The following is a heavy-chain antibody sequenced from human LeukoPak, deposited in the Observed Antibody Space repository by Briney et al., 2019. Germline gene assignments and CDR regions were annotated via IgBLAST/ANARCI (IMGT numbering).Heavy chain of an antibody. CDR1: GYTFTGYY. D-gene: IGHD3-22*01. J-gene: IGHJ5*02. V-gene: IGHV1-2*02. CDR3: ARDVRDSDSSGYYLLHWFDP. CDR2: INPNSGGT. Sequence: ASVKVSCKASGYTFTGYYMHWVRQAPGQGLEWMGWINPNSGGTNYAQKFQGRVTMTRDTSISTAYMELSRLRSDDTAVYYCARDVRDSDSSGYYLLHWFDPWGQGTLVTVSS.